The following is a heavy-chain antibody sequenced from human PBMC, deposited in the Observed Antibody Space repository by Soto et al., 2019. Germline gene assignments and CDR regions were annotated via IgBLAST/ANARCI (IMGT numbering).Heavy chain of an antibody. CDR1: GGTFSNYA. CDR3: ARVEALAGLYNYHGLDV. D-gene: IGHD6-19*01. Sequence: QVQLVQSGAEVKKPGSSVKVSCKVSGGTFSNYAIDWVRLAPGHGLEWMGGIVPIFGTTYYTQKFQSRATIIADDSTTTAYLEMSSLRSEDTAIYYCARVEALAGLYNYHGLDVWGQGTAVTVSS. J-gene: IGHJ6*02. V-gene: IGHV1-69*12. CDR2: IVPIFGTT.